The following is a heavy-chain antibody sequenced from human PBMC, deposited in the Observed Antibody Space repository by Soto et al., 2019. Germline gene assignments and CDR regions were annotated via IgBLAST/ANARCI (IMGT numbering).Heavy chain of an antibody. J-gene: IGHJ4*02. V-gene: IGHV4-59*08. CDR1: GASITGYY. CDR3: ARQRTSVVTQAYFDV. CDR2: VSHTGST. Sequence: SETLSLTCTVSGASITGYYWNWIRQAPGKGLEWLGSVSHTGSTKYNSSLKRRVSISVDTSKNQFSLRLSSVTAADTALYFCARQRTSVVTQAYFDVWGPGSLVTVSS. D-gene: IGHD2-21*02.